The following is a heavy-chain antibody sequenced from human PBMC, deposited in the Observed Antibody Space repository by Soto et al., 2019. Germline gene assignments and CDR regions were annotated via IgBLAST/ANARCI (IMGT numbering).Heavy chain of an antibody. CDR2: IIPIFDTI. CDR1: GATFSSFA. V-gene: IGHV1-69*01. CDR3: ASLLKCSGYYIAFDY. Sequence: QVQLLQSGAEVKKPGSSVKVCCKASGATFSSFAFSWVRQAPGQGLEWMGVIIPIFDTISYAQKFQGRVTITADESTRTAYMELNSLTSDDTAVYYCASLLKCSGYYIAFDYWGQATLVIVSS. J-gene: IGHJ4*02. D-gene: IGHD3-3*01.